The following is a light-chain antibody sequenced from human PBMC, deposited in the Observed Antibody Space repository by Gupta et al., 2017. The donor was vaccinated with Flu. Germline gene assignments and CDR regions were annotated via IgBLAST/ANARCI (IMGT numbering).Light chain of an antibody. CDR3: QHDNNWPLT. V-gene: IGKV3-15*01. Sequence: EIVMTQSPATLSVSPGERATLSCRASQSVSSNLAWYQQKPGQAPRLLIYGASTRATGIPARFSGSGSGTXFTLTIXSRQSEDFAVYYCQHDNNWPLTFGXGTKVDIK. CDR1: QSVSSN. CDR2: GAS. J-gene: IGKJ4*01.